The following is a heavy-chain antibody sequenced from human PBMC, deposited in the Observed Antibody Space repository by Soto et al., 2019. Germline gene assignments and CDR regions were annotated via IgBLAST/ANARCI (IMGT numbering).Heavy chain of an antibody. CDR3: AKDLSWSSSNFDY. CDR1: GFTFSSYG. Sequence: QVQLVESGGGVVQPGRSLRLSCAASGFTFSSYGMHWVRQAPGKGLEWVAVISYDGSNKYYADSVKGRFTISRDNSKNTLYPQMNSLRAEDTAVYYCAKDLSWSSSNFDYWGQGTLVTVSS. D-gene: IGHD6-19*01. V-gene: IGHV3-30*18. J-gene: IGHJ4*02. CDR2: ISYDGSNK.